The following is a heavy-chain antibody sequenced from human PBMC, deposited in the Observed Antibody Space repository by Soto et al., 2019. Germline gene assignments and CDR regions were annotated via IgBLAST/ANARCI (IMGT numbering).Heavy chain of an antibody. D-gene: IGHD6-19*01. Sequence: EVQLVESGGGLVQPGGSLRLSCAASGFTFSSYSMNWVRQAPGKGLEWGSYISSSSSTIYYADSVKGRFTISRDNAKNSLYLQMKSLRDEDTAVYYCARDRQQWLESESTYPFDYWGQGTLVTVSS. CDR1: GFTFSSYS. V-gene: IGHV3-48*02. CDR2: ISSSSSTI. CDR3: ARDRQQWLESESTYPFDY. J-gene: IGHJ4*02.